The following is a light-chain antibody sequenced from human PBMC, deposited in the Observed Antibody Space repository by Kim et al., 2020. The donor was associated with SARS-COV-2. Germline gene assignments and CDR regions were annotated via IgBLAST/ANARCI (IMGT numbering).Light chain of an antibody. J-gene: IGKJ2*01. V-gene: IGKV1-33*01. CDR2: DAS. CDR3: QQHENLPYT. Sequence: DIEMTQSPSSLSASVADRVTIACQASQDIDNRLNWFQQKPGQPPKLLIHDASTLDTGVPSRFTGSGSGTDFTLTISSLQPEDTATYYCQQHENLPYTFGQGTKVEI. CDR1: QDIDNR.